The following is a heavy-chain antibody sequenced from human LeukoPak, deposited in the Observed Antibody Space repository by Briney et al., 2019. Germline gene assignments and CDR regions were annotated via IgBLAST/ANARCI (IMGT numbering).Heavy chain of an antibody. CDR1: GYTFTGYY. CDR2: IIPILGIA. D-gene: IGHD4-11*01. CDR3: ARAPIIDYSNYYYYGMDI. V-gene: IGHV1-69*04. J-gene: IGHJ6*02. Sequence: SVKVSCKASGYTFTGYYMHWVRQAPGQGLEWMGRIIPILGIANYAQKFQGRVTITADKSTSTAYMELSSLRSEDTAVYYCARAPIIDYSNYYYYGMDIWGQGTTVTVSS.